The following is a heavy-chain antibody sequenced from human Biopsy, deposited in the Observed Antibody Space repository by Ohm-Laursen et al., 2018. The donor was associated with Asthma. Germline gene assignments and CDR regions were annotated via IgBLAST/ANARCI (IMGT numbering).Heavy chain of an antibody. CDR2: HDHEEGGT. D-gene: IGHD4-17*01. Sequence: SVKVSCKISGYSLTDLSMHWVRQAPGQGLEWMGGHDHEEGGTANARRFQGRVTMTEDTSTDTAYMELSSLSSDDTAVYYCAADFPKDYVRYNFQFWGQGTLVTVSS. CDR1: GYSLTDLS. V-gene: IGHV1-24*01. J-gene: IGHJ4*02. CDR3: AADFPKDYVRYNFQF.